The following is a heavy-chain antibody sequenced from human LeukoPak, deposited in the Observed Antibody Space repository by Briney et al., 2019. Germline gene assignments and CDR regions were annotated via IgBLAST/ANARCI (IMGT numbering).Heavy chain of an antibody. V-gene: IGHV4-4*02. J-gene: IGHJ4*02. CDR1: GGSISSSNW. Sequence: PSETLSLTCAVSGGSISSSNWWSWVRQPPGKGLEWIGEIYHSGSTNYNPSLKSRVTISVDKSKNQFSLKLSSVTAADTAVYYCARDPLPGIHSPHIAAAGYFDYWGQGTLVTVSS. CDR3: ARDPLPGIHSPHIAAAGYFDY. CDR2: IYHSGST. D-gene: IGHD6-13*01.